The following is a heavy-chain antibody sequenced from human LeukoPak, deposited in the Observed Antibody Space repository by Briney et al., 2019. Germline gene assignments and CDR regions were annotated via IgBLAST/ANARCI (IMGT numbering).Heavy chain of an antibody. CDR2: INHSGST. D-gene: IGHD2-15*01. V-gene: IGHV4-34*01. CDR1: GGSFSGYY. Sequence: PSETLSLTCAVYGGSFSGYYWSWIRQPPGKGLEWIGEINHSGSTNYNPSLKSRVTISVDTSKNQFSLKLSSVTAADTAVYYCASFSGAPTWIDYWGQGTLVTVSS. CDR3: ASFSGAPTWIDY. J-gene: IGHJ4*02.